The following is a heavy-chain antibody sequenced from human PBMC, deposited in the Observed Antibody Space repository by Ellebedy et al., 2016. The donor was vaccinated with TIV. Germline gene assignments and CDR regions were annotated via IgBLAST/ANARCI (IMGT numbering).Heavy chain of an antibody. J-gene: IGHJ5*02. Sequence: AASVKVSCKASGYTFTGYYMHWVRQAPGQGLDWMGWINPNSGGTNYEQKFQGWVTMTRDTSISTAYMELSRLRSDDPAVYYCARGYYYVHNWFDPWGQGTLVTVSS. CDR2: INPNSGGT. CDR1: GYTFTGYY. CDR3: ARGYYYVHNWFDP. V-gene: IGHV1-2*04. D-gene: IGHD3-22*01.